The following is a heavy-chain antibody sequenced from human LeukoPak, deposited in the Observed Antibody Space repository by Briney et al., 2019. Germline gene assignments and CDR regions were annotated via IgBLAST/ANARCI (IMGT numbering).Heavy chain of an antibody. Sequence: ASVKVSCKASGYTFTSYGISWVRQAPGQGLEWMGWMNPNSGNTGYAQKFQGRVTMTRNTSISTANMELSSLRSEDTAVYYCAKDAIAAAGPTILDYWGQGTLVTVSS. CDR3: AKDAIAAAGPTILDY. CDR2: MNPNSGNT. V-gene: IGHV1-8*02. J-gene: IGHJ4*02. D-gene: IGHD6-13*01. CDR1: GYTFTSYG.